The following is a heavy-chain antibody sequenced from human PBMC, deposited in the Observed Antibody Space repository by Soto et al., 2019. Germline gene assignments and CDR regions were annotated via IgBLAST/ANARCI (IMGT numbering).Heavy chain of an antibody. V-gene: IGHV4-59*01. CDR2: MYNTGST. CDR3: ARDLWGYCGADCYPLDV. J-gene: IGHJ6*02. Sequence: SDTPSLTCTVTGGSIRSYSWSWIWQPAGKGLEWIGYMYNTGSTIYNPSLKSRVTISVDTSKNQFSLKLNSVTAADTAVYYCARDLWGYCGADCYPLDVWGQGTTVTVS. CDR1: GGSIRSYS. D-gene: IGHD2-21*02.